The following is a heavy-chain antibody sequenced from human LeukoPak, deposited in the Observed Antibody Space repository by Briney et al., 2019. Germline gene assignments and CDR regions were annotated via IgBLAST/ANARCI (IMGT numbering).Heavy chain of an antibody. CDR3: AKFLGVSVWYGISGP. V-gene: IGHV4-34*01. J-gene: IGHJ5*02. CDR2: INHSGST. D-gene: IGHD3-10*01. Sequence: YPSETLSLTCAVYGGSFSGYYWSWIRQPPGKGLEWIGEINHSGSTNYNPSLKSRVTISVDTSKNQFSLKLSSVTAADTAVYYCAKFLGVSVWYGISGPWGQGTLVTVSS. CDR1: GGSFSGYY.